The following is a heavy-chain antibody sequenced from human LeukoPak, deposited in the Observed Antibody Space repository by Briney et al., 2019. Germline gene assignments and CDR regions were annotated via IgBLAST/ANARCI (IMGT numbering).Heavy chain of an antibody. CDR2: IYYSGST. CDR3: ARAWASWGPAAMSWGTNWFDP. Sequence: SETLSLTCTVSGGSISSGGYYWSWIRQHPGKGLEWILYIYYSGSTYYNPSLKSRVTISVDTSKNQFSLKLSSVTAADTAVYYCARAWASWGPAAMSWGTNWFDPWGQGTLVTVSS. D-gene: IGHD2-2*01. V-gene: IGHV4-31*03. CDR1: GGSISSGGYY. J-gene: IGHJ5*02.